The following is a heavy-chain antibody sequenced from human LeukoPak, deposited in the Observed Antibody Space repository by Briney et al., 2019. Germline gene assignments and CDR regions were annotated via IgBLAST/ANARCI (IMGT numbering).Heavy chain of an antibody. CDR1: GFTFDDYA. J-gene: IGHJ6*03. V-gene: IGHV3-43*02. CDR3: AKASVYYDFWSGYYNYYYYYMDV. Sequence: GGSLRLSCAASGFTFDDYAMHWVRQAPGKGLEWVSLISGDGGSTYYADSVKGGFTISRDNSKNSLYLQMNSLRTEDTALYYCAKASVYYDFWSGYYNYYYYYMDVWGKGTTVTVSS. D-gene: IGHD3-3*01. CDR2: ISGDGGST.